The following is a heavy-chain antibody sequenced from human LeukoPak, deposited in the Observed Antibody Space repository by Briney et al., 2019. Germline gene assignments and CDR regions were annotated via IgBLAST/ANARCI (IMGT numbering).Heavy chain of an antibody. Sequence: PGGSLRLSCAASGFTFSSYAMSWVRQAPGKGLEWVSAISGSGGSTYYADSVKGRFTISRDNSKNTLYLQMNSLRAEDTAVYYCAKESWFDSSGYSNWFDPWGQGTLVTVSS. CDR3: AKESWFDSSGYSNWFDP. D-gene: IGHD3-22*01. CDR2: ISGSGGST. V-gene: IGHV3-23*01. J-gene: IGHJ5*02. CDR1: GFTFSSYA.